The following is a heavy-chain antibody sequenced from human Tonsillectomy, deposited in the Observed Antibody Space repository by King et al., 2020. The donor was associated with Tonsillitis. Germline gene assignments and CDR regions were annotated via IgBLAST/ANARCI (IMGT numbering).Heavy chain of an antibody. Sequence: VQLVESGGGVVQPGTSLRLSCAASGFTFGYYAMHWVRQAPGKGMAWVALIAYDASYENYADSVKGRFTISRDSSKNTLYLEMNSLRVEDTAVYYCAKDGIVLSDWYFDLWGRGTLVTVSS. CDR1: GFTFGYYA. J-gene: IGHJ2*01. CDR3: AKDGIVLSDWYFDL. CDR2: IAYDASYE. V-gene: IGHV3-30*18. D-gene: IGHD2-15*01.